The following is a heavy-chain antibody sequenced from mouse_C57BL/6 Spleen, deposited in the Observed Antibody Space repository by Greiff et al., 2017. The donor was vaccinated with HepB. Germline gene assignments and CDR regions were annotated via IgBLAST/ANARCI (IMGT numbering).Heavy chain of an antibody. CDR2: IRSKSNNYAT. D-gene: IGHD1-1*01. Sequence: EVKLVESGGGLVQPKGSLKLSCAASGFSFNTYAMNWVRQAPGKGLEWVARIRSKSNNYATYYADSVKDRFTISRDDSESMLYLQMNNLTTEDTARYYGVRQRGITTVGGAMDYWGQGTSVTVSS. CDR3: VRQRGITTVGGAMDY. V-gene: IGHV10-1*01. CDR1: GFSFNTYA. J-gene: IGHJ4*01.